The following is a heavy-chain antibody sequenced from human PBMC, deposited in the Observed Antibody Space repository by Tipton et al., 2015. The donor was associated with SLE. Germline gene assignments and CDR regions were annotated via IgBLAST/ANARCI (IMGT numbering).Heavy chain of an antibody. Sequence: LRLSCTVSGASISRTNYYWGWIRQPPGKGLEWIGSIYYTGSPYYNPSLKSRVTVSVDTSKDQFSLRLTSVTAADTARYYCATTGRSGWYGSDFWGQGTVVTVSS. CDR1: GASISRTNYY. J-gene: IGHJ4*02. CDR2: IYYTGSP. V-gene: IGHV4-39*07. CDR3: ATTGRSGWYGSDF. D-gene: IGHD6-19*01.